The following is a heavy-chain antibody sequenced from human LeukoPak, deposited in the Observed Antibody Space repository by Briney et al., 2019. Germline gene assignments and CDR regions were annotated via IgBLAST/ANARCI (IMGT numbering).Heavy chain of an antibody. J-gene: IGHJ4*02. CDR1: GFTVSDNN. CDR2: LHRDGSV. CDR3: ARDLDY. V-gene: IGHV3-53*01. Sequence: PGGSLRLSCAASGFTVSDNNMIWVRQAPGKGLEWVSTLHRDGSVRYADSVNGRFTISRDDSKNTQSLQMSSLRAEDTAVYYCARDLDYWGQGTLVTVSS.